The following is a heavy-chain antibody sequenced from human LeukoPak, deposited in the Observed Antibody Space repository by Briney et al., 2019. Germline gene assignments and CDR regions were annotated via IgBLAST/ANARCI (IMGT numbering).Heavy chain of an antibody. Sequence: ASVKVSCKASGYTFTSYDFNWVRQATGQRPEWMGWMSPNSGNTGYAQKFQGRVTITRNTSISTAYMELSSLRSEDTAVYYCARWVADPNWDDYWGQGTLVTVSS. CDR1: GYTFTSYD. D-gene: IGHD7-27*01. CDR2: MSPNSGNT. J-gene: IGHJ4*02. V-gene: IGHV1-8*01. CDR3: ARWVADPNWDDY.